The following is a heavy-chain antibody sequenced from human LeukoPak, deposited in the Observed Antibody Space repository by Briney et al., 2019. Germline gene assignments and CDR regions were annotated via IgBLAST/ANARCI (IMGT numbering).Heavy chain of an antibody. CDR1: GDSVSSNSAA. Sequence: SQTLSLTCAISGDSVSSNSAAWNWIRQSPSRGLEWLGRTYYRSKWYNDYAVSVKSRITINPDTSKNQFSLKLSSVTAADTAMYYCARGYYGLGSRWGQGALVTVSS. CDR3: ARGYYGLGSR. V-gene: IGHV6-1*01. CDR2: TYYRSKWYN. J-gene: IGHJ4*02. D-gene: IGHD3-10*01.